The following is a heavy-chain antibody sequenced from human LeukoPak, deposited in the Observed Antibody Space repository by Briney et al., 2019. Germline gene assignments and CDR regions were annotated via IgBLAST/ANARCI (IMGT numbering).Heavy chain of an antibody. V-gene: IGHV3-30*04. Sequence: GGSLRLSCAASGFTFSSYAMHWVRQAPGKGLEWVAVISYDGSNKYYADSVKGRFTISRDNSKNTLYLQMNSLRAEDTAVYYCARERGYSDYVIYGMDVWGQGTTVTVSS. CDR1: GFTFSSYA. D-gene: IGHD5-12*01. CDR3: ARERGYSDYVIYGMDV. J-gene: IGHJ6*02. CDR2: ISYDGSNK.